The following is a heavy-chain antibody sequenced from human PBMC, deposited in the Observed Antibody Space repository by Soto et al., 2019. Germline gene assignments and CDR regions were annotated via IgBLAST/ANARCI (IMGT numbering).Heavy chain of an antibody. J-gene: IGHJ4*02. V-gene: IGHV4-30-4*01. CDR1: GGSISSGDYY. CDR2: IYYSGST. Sequence: SETLSLTCTVSGGSISSGDYYWSWIRQPPGKGLEWIGYIYYSGSTSYNPSLKSRVTISVDTSKNQFSLKLSSVTAADTAVYYCARVAGWSYLDYWGQGTLVTVSS. D-gene: IGHD6-19*01. CDR3: ARVAGWSYLDY.